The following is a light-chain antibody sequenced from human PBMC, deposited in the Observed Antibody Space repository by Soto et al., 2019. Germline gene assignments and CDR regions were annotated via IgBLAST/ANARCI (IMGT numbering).Light chain of an antibody. CDR2: DAS. Sequence: SHITRSHSSLSASLGYIVTITCQSSRDITNYLNWYQQKPGKAPKLLISDASILETGVPSRFSGSGSGTDLTFTISSLQPEDFATYYCQQAKSGPPITFGQGTRLENK. J-gene: IGKJ5*01. CDR1: RDITNY. CDR3: QQAKSGPPIT. V-gene: IGKV1-33*01.